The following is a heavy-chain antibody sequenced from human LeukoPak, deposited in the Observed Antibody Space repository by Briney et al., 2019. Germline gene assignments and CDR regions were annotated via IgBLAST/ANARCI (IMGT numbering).Heavy chain of an antibody. CDR2: INPSSGST. Sequence: ASVKVSCKASGYTFTSYYMHWVRQAPGQGLEWMGIINPSSGSTSYAQKFQGRVTMTRDTSTSTVYMELSSLRSEDTAVYYCAADTYYDFWSGPIWAFDIWGQGTMVTVSS. CDR3: AADTYYDFWSGPIWAFDI. D-gene: IGHD3-3*01. CDR1: GYTFTSYY. V-gene: IGHV1-46*01. J-gene: IGHJ3*02.